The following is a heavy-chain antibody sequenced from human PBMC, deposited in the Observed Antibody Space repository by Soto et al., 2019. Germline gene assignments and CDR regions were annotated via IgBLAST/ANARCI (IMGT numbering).Heavy chain of an antibody. CDR1: GGSISSSSYY. CDR3: ASRRAPYCSGGSCSRNWFDP. D-gene: IGHD2-15*01. Sequence: QLQLQESGPGLVKPSETLSLTCTVSGGSISSSSYYWGWIRQPPGKGLEWIGSIYYSGSTYYNPSLMSRVTVSVDTSKDQFSLKLSSVTAADTAVYYCASRRAPYCSGGSCSRNWFDPWGQGTLVTVSS. J-gene: IGHJ5*02. V-gene: IGHV4-39*01. CDR2: IYYSGST.